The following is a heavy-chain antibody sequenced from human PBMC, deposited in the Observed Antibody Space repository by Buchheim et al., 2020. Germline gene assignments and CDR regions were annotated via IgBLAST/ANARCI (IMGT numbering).Heavy chain of an antibody. CDR2: IYTSGST. CDR1: GGSISSGSYY. J-gene: IGHJ6*02. Sequence: QVQLQESGPGLVKPSQTLSLTCTVSGGSISSGSYYWSWIRQPAGKGLEWIGRIYTSGSTNYNPSLKSRVTISVDTSKNQFSLELSSVTAADTAVYYCAREAYDILTGYYDYYYYYGMDVWGQGTT. D-gene: IGHD3-9*01. CDR3: AREAYDILTGYYDYYYYYGMDV. V-gene: IGHV4-61*02.